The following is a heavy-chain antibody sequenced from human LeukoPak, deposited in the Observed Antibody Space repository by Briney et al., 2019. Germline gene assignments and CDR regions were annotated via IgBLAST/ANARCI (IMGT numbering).Heavy chain of an antibody. J-gene: IGHJ5*02. CDR1: GCTFTSYA. CDR3: ARDYGGNSGWFDP. D-gene: IGHD4-23*01. CDR2: MKPNTGDA. V-gene: IGHV1-8*01. Sequence: ASVKVSCKASGCTFTSYAFNWVRQATGQGLEWIGWMKPNTGDAGYAQKFQGRVTMTRDTSISTAYLELSSLTSEDTAVYYCARDYGGNSGWFDPWGQGTLVIVSS.